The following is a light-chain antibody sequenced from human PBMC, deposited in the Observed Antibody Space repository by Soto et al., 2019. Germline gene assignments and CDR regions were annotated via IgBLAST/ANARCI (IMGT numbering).Light chain of an antibody. J-gene: IGKJ5*01. CDR1: QSVSRY. Sequence: EIVMTQSPATLSVSPGETATLSCRASQSVSRYLAWYQHRPGQAPRLLIYDASTRATGVPARFSGSGSGTEFTLTISRLEPEDFALYYCQQYGLSQVTFGQGTRLEIK. CDR2: DAS. CDR3: QQYGLSQVT. V-gene: IGKV3-15*01.